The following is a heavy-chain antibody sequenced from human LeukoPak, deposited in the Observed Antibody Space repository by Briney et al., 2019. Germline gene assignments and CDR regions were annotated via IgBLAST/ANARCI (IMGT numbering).Heavy chain of an antibody. CDR3: AITAMATV. V-gene: IGHV4-61*02. Sequence: PSQTLSLTCTVSGGSISSGSHYWSWIRQPAGKGLEWIGRIYTSGSTNYNPSLKSRVTISVDTSKNQFSLKLSSVTAADTAVYYCAITAMATVWGKGTTVTVSS. CDR2: IYTSGST. J-gene: IGHJ6*04. D-gene: IGHD5-18*01. CDR1: GGSISSGSHY.